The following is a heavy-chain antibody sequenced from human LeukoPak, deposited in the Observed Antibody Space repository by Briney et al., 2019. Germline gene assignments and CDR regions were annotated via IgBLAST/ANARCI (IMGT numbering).Heavy chain of an antibody. CDR3: ARDKEGASYYAFDI. D-gene: IGHD1-26*01. CDR2: IWYDGSNK. CDR1: GFTFSRYR. Sequence: GGSLTLSCRACGFTFSRYRMHWVRQARGKGVEWVAFIWYDGSNKFYAGYVMGLFTLPRDNSKNTLYLQMNSLRAEDTAGYDCARDKEGASYYAFDIWGQGTMVTVSS. V-gene: IGHV3-33*01. J-gene: IGHJ3*02.